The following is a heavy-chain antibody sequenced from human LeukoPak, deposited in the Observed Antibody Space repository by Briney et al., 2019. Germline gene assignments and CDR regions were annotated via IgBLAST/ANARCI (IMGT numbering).Heavy chain of an antibody. CDR1: GFTFSSYS. J-gene: IGHJ3*02. Sequence: PGGSLRLSCAASGFTFSSYSMNWVRQAPGKGLEWVSSISSSSSYIYYADSVKGRFTISRDNAKNSLYLQMNSLRAEDTAVYYCARDHGYDCSGADAFDIWGQGTMVTVSS. V-gene: IGHV3-21*01. D-gene: IGHD3-22*01. CDR2: ISSSSSYI. CDR3: ARDHGYDCSGADAFDI.